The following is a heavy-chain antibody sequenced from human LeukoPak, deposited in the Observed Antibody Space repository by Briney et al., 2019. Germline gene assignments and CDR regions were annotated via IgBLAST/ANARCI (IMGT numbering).Heavy chain of an antibody. J-gene: IGHJ4*02. CDR3: AKDIHHYYDSSGYDY. CDR2: ISWNSGSI. D-gene: IGHD3-22*01. Sequence: GGSLRLSCAASGFTVSDNYMNWVRQAPGKGLEWVSGISWNSGSIGYADSVKGRFTISRDNAKNSLYLQMNSLRAEDTALYYCAKDIHHYYDSSGYDYWGQGTLVTVSS. V-gene: IGHV3-9*01. CDR1: GFTVSDNY.